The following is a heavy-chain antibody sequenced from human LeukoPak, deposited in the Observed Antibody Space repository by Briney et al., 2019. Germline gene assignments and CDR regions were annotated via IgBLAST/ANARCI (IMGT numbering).Heavy chain of an antibody. V-gene: IGHV3-23*01. CDR3: ARVRDYGGNLDAFDI. J-gene: IGHJ3*02. D-gene: IGHD4-23*01. CDR1: GFTFSSYA. Sequence: PGGSLRLSCAASGFTFSSYAMSWVRQAPGKGLEWVSAISGSGGSTYYADSVKGRFTISRDNSKNTLYLQMNSLRAEDTAVYYCARVRDYGGNLDAFDIWGQGTMVTVSS. CDR2: ISGSGGST.